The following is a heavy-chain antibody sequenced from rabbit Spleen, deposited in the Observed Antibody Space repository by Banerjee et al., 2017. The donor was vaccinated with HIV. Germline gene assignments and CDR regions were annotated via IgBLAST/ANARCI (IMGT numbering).Heavy chain of an antibody. CDR2: IYTGDGNT. D-gene: IGHD6-1*01. CDR1: GFDISSYH. Sequence: QEQLVESGGGLVKPGASLTLTCTASGFDISSYHMCWVRQAPGKGLEWIACIYTGDGNTYYASWAKGRFTISKTSSTTVDLQMTSLTAADTATYFCARGAVLTSYDYYFNLWGPGTLVTVS. J-gene: IGHJ4*01. CDR3: ARGAVLTSYDYYFNL. V-gene: IGHV1S45*01.